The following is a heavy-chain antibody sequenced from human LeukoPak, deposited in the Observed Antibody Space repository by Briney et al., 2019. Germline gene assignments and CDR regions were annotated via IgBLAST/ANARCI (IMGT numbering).Heavy chain of an antibody. J-gene: IGHJ4*02. CDR3: ARGDYNFDY. CDR1: GGSISSYY. CDR2: IYYSGST. V-gene: IGHV4-59*01. D-gene: IGHD4-11*01. Sequence: SETLSLTCTVSGGSISSYYWSWIRQPPGKGLEWIGYIYYSGSTNYNPSLKSRVTMSLDTSKNQVSLKLNSVTAADTAVYYCARGDYNFDYWGQGTLVTVSS.